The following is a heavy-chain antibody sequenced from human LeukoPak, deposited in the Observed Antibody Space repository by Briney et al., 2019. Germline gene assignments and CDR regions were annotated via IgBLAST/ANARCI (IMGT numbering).Heavy chain of an antibody. Sequence: SVKVYCKASGGTFSSYVISWVGQAPGQGLEWMGGIIPIFGTANYAQKFQGRVTITADESTSTAFMELSSLRSEDTAVYYCARGPYGDRTRPPPGAFDIWGQGTMVTVFS. D-gene: IGHD4-17*01. V-gene: IGHV1-69*13. CDR2: IIPIFGTA. J-gene: IGHJ3*02. CDR3: ARGPYGDRTRPPPGAFDI. CDR1: GGTFSSYV.